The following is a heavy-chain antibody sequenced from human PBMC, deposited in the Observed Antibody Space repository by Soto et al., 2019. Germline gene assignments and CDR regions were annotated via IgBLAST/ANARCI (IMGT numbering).Heavy chain of an antibody. D-gene: IGHD4-17*01. CDR1: GGSIRTGGYS. CDR3: AREDYGDYGGYFDY. V-gene: IGHV4-30-2*01. CDR2: TYHSGNP. Sequence: SETLSLTCTVSGGSIRTGGYSWSWIRQPPGKSMEWIGNTYHSGNPYYNTSLKSRVTISVDGSKNQFSLKVSSVTAADTAVYYCAREDYGDYGGYFDYWGQGSLVTVSS. J-gene: IGHJ4*02.